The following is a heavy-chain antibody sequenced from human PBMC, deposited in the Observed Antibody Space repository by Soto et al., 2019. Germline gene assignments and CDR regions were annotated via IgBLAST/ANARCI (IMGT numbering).Heavy chain of an antibody. Sequence: GESLKISGKGSGYSVTSYWIGWVRQMPGKGLEWMGIIYPGDYDTRYSPSFQGQVTNSADKSTSNAYLQWSSLKASETAMYYCARWLQSGPYFDCWGQGTLVTISS. J-gene: IGHJ4*02. CDR3: ARWLQSGPYFDC. CDR1: GYSVTSYW. D-gene: IGHD5-12*01. CDR2: IYPGDYDT. V-gene: IGHV5-51*03.